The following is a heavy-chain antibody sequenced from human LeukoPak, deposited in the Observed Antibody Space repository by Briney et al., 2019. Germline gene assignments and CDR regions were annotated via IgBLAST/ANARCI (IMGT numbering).Heavy chain of an antibody. J-gene: IGHJ4*02. Sequence: GGSLRLSCAASGFTFSSYGMHWVRQSPGKGLDWVAFIRYDGSNKYYADSVKGRFTISRDNSKNTLYLQMNSLRAEDTAVYYCAKGPYYYDSSGYWIYWGQGTLVTVSS. D-gene: IGHD3-22*01. CDR2: IRYDGSNK. CDR3: AKGPYYYDSSGYWIY. CDR1: GFTFSSYG. V-gene: IGHV3-30*02.